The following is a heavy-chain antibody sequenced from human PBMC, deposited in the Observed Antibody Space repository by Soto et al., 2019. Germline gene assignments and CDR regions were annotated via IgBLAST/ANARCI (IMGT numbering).Heavy chain of an antibody. J-gene: IGHJ4*02. D-gene: IGHD2-8*02. Sequence: SETLSLTCTVSGGSISSGGYYWSWIRQHPGKGLEWIGYIYYSGSTNYNPSLKSRVTISVDTSKNQFSLKLTSVTAADTAVYYCARDKITGLFDYWGKGTLVTVSS. CDR3: ARDKITGLFDY. CDR1: GGSISSGGYY. V-gene: IGHV4-31*03. CDR2: IYYSGST.